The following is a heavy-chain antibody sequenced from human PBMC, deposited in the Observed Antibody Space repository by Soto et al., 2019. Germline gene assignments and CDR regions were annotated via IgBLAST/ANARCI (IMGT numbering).Heavy chain of an antibody. CDR3: GRTPPPYCSGGSCYYYYYGMDV. CDR2: IYPGDSDT. J-gene: IGHJ6*02. D-gene: IGHD2-15*01. CDR1: GYSFTSYW. Sequence: GESLKISCKGSGYSFTSYWIGWVRQMPGKGLEWMGIIYPGDSDTRYSPSFQGQVTISADKSISTAYLQWSSLKPSDTAMYYCGRTPPPYCSGGSCYYYYYGMDVWGQGTTVTVSS. V-gene: IGHV5-51*01.